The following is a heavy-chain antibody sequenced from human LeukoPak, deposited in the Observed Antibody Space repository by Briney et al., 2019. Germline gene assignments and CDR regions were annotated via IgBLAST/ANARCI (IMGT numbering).Heavy chain of an antibody. CDR1: GFTFSSYE. D-gene: IGHD1-26*01. V-gene: IGHV3-48*03. J-gene: IGHJ6*03. CDR3: ASRGVGATIRYYYYMDV. CDR2: ISSSGSTI. Sequence: GGSLRLSCAASGFTFSSYEMNWVRQAPGKGLEWVSYISSSGSTIYYADSVKGRFTISRDNAKNSLYLQMNSLRAEDTAVYYCASRGVGATIRYYYYMDVWGKGTTVTISS.